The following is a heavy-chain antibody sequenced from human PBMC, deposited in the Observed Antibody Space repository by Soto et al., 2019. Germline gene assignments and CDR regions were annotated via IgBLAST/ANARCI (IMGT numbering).Heavy chain of an antibody. Sequence: KPSETLSLTCAVSGGSISTSNWWTWVRQPPGRGLEWIGEIYHSGTTNYNPSLKSRVTMSVDKSKNQFSLNLNSVTAADTAVYYCARRGYYDTSGYAYNWGQGTLVTVSS. CDR3: ARRGYYDTSGYAYN. D-gene: IGHD3-22*01. V-gene: IGHV4-4*02. CDR2: IYHSGTT. CDR1: GGSISTSNW. J-gene: IGHJ4*02.